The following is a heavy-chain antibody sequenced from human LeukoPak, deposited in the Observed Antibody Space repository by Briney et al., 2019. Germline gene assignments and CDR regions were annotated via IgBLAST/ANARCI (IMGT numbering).Heavy chain of an antibody. Sequence: RASVKVFCEASGFTFSAYYLYWMRQAPGQGLGWMGWIGLVGGATIYAQRFQDRFIMTTDPSTRTAYMVLRNLRCDDTTLYFYARADPVGSGHAGFYSYFWGQGTLVTVSS. J-gene: IGHJ4*02. CDR1: GFTFSAYY. D-gene: IGHD3-9*01. CDR3: ARADPVGSGHAGFYSYF. CDR2: IGLVGGAT. V-gene: IGHV1-2*02.